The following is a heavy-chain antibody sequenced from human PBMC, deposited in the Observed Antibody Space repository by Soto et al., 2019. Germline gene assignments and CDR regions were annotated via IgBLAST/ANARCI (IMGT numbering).Heavy chain of an antibody. CDR2: IWYDGSNK. CDR1: GFTFSSYG. J-gene: IGHJ4*02. Sequence: QVQLVESGGGVVQPGRSLRLSCAASGFTFSSYGMHWVRQAPGKGLEWVAVIWYDGSNKYYADSVKGRFTISRDNSKNTLYLQMNSLRAEDTAVYYCAGAVAGWGLDYWGQGTLVTVSS. CDR3: AGAVAGWGLDY. D-gene: IGHD6-19*01. V-gene: IGHV3-33*01.